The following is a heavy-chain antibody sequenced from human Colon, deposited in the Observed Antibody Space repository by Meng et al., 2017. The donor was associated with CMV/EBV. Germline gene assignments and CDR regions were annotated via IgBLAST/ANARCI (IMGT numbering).Heavy chain of an antibody. V-gene: IGHV3-21*01. J-gene: IGHJ4*02. CDR3: ARVAYDYGDRHFAY. CDR2: ISSTGTFI. CDR1: GFTFARYT. D-gene: IGHD4-17*01. Sequence: GESLKISCAASGFTFARYTMAWVRQAPGKGLEWVSSISSTGTFIHYADSVEGRFTIARDNAKTSLYLQMNTLRAEDTAVYYCARVAYDYGDRHFAYWGQGALVTVSS.